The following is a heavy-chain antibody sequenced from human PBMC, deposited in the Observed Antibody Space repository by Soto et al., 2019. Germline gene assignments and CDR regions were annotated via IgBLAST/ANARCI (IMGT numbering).Heavy chain of an antibody. Sequence: GGSLRLSCAASGFTFSSYGMHWVRQAPGKGLEWVAVIWYDGSNKYYADSVKGRFTISRANSKNTLYLQMNSLRAEDTAVYYCARPLTGYINDAFDIWGQGTMVTVSS. CDR1: GFTFSSYG. CDR2: IWYDGSNK. CDR3: ARPLTGYINDAFDI. D-gene: IGHD3-9*01. J-gene: IGHJ3*02. V-gene: IGHV3-33*01.